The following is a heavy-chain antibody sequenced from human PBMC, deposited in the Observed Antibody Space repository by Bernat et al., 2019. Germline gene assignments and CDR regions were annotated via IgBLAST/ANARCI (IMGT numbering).Heavy chain of an antibody. J-gene: IGHJ4*02. V-gene: IGHV3-48*01. CDR2: ISSSSSTI. D-gene: IGHD3-22*01. Sequence: VQLVESGGGVVQPGRSLRLSCAASGFTFSSYSMNWVRQAPGKGLEWVSYISSSSSTIYYADSVKGRFTISRDNAKNSLYLQMNSLRAEDTAVYYCARGGGYYYDSSGYYSVWGQGTLVTVSS. CDR3: ARGGGYYYDSSGYYSV. CDR1: GFTFSSYS.